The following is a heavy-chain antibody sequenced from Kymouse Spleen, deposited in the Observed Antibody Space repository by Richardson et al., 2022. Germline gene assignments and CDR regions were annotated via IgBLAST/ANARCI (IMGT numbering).Heavy chain of an antibody. CDR3: ARDRITGTPIAFDI. D-gene: IGHD1-7*01. V-gene: IGHV4-34*01. J-gene: IGHJ3*02. CDR1: GGSFSGYY. CDR2: INHSGST. Sequence: QVQLQQWGAGLLKPSETLSLTCAVYGGSFSGYYWSWIRQPPGKGLEWIGEINHSGSTNYNPSLKSRVTISVDTSKNQFSLKLSSVTAADTAVYYCARDRITGTPIAFDIWGQGTMVTVSS.